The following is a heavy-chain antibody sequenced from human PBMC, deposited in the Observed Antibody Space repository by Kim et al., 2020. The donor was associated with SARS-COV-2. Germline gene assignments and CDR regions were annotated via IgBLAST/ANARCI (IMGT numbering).Heavy chain of an antibody. D-gene: IGHD2-2*01. CDR2: SGTT. V-gene: IGHV4-34*01. Sequence: SGTTNDNPSLQGRVTLSVNTANNQFSLRLSSVTAADTAIYYCARGHSTSGYDYWGQGALVTVSS. CDR3: ARGHSTSGYDY. J-gene: IGHJ4*02.